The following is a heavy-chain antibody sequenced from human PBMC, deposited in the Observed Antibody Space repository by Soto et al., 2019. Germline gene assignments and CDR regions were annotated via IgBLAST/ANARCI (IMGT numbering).Heavy chain of an antibody. Sequence: GESLKISCKGSGYSFTSYWISWVRQMPGKGLEWMGRIDPSDSYTNYSPSFQGHVTISVDKSISTAYLQWSSLKASDTAMYYCARHDCSSTSCYSLMDVWGQGTTVTVSS. CDR2: IDPSDSYT. CDR3: ARHDCSSTSCYSLMDV. D-gene: IGHD2-2*02. V-gene: IGHV5-10-1*01. J-gene: IGHJ6*02. CDR1: GYSFTSYW.